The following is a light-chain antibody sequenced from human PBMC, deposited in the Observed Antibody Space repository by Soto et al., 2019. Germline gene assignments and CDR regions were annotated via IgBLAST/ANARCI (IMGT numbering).Light chain of an antibody. Sequence: QSVLTQPPSVSGAPGQRVTISCTGSSSNIGAGYDVHWYQQLPGTAPKLLIYGNSNRPSGVPDRFSGSKSGTSASLTVAGLQAEDEADYYCTSYAGGNNVFGTGTKVTVL. CDR3: TSYAGGNNV. CDR1: SSNIGAGYD. CDR2: GNS. V-gene: IGLV1-40*01. J-gene: IGLJ1*01.